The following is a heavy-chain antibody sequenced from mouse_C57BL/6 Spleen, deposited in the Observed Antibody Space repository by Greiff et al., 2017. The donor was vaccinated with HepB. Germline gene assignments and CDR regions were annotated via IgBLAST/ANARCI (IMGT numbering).Heavy chain of an antibody. CDR2: IWSGGST. CDR3: ATEERFYYSWFAY. CDR1: GFSLTSYG. J-gene: IGHJ3*01. Sequence: QVQLQQSGPGLVQPSQSLSITCTVSGFSLTSYGVHWVRQSPGKGLEWLGVIWSGGSTDYNAAFISRLSISKDNSKSQVFFKMNSLQADDTAIYYCATEERFYYSWFAYWGQGTLVTVSA. V-gene: IGHV2-2*01. D-gene: IGHD1-1*01.